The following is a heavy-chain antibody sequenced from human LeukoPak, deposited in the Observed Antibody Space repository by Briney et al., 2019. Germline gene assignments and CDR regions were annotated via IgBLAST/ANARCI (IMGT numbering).Heavy chain of an antibody. V-gene: IGHV4-59*01. D-gene: IGHD2-8*01. J-gene: IGHJ6*03. CDR3: ARTPDSVLMVYASNYFYDMDV. Sequence: NPSETLSLTCSVSGVSIRRYYWSWLRQPPGKGLEGIGYIYYSGSTNYNPPLKSRVTISVDTSKNQFSLKLSSVTAADTAVYYCARTPDSVLMVYASNYFYDMDVWGNGTTVTVSS. CDR1: GVSIRRYY. CDR2: IYYSGST.